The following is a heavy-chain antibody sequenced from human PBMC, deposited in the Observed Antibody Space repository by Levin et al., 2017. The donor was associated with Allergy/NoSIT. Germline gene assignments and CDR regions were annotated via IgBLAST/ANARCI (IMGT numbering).Heavy chain of an antibody. Sequence: GSLRLSCAVSGGSISSSNWWSWVRQPPGKGLEWIGEIYHSGSTNYNPSLKSRVTISVDKSKNQFSLKLSSVTAADTAVYYCARQPVVPAAMEGNAFDIWGQGTMVTVSS. J-gene: IGHJ3*02. CDR1: GGSISSSNW. D-gene: IGHD2-2*01. CDR3: ARQPVVPAAMEGNAFDI. CDR2: IYHSGST. V-gene: IGHV4-4*02.